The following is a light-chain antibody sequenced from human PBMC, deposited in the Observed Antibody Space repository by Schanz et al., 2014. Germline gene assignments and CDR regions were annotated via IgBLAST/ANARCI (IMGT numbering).Light chain of an antibody. J-gene: IGKJ1*01. V-gene: IGKV1-5*01. CDR3: QQYNSYMWT. Sequence: EIQMTQSPSTLSASVGDRVTITCRASQSISTWLAWYQQKPGKAPRLLIYDASNLESGVPSRFSGSGSGTEFSLTISSLQPDDFATYYCQQYNSYMWTFGQGTKVEIK. CDR2: DAS. CDR1: QSISTW.